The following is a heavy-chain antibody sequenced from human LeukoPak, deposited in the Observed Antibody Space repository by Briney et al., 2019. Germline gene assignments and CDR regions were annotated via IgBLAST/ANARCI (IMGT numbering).Heavy chain of an antibody. CDR1: GGSFSGYY. D-gene: IGHD3-3*01. J-gene: IGHJ6*03. V-gene: IGHV4-34*01. CDR3: ARGVAYYDFWSGYTGYYYMDV. CDR2: INHSGST. Sequence: PSETLSLTCAVYGGSFSGYYWSWIRQPPGKGLEWIGEINHSGSTNYNPSLKSRVTISVDTSKNQFSLKLSSVTAADTAVYYCARGVAYYDFWSGYTGYYYMDVWGKGTTVTVSS.